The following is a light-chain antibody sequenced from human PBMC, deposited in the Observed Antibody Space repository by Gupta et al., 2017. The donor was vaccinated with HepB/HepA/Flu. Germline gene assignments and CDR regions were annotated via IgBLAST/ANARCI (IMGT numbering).Light chain of an antibody. V-gene: IGKV3-20*01. CDR3: QQDGSSRS. CDR2: GAS. J-gene: IGKJ4*01. CDR1: QSGSSTY. Sequence: EIVLTQSPGTVSLSPGERATLSCRASQSGSSTYLAWYQQKPGKAHRLLIYGASSSGSGDGKDFTLTSSRREHEASAVYYGQQDGSSRSFGGGTKVDIK.